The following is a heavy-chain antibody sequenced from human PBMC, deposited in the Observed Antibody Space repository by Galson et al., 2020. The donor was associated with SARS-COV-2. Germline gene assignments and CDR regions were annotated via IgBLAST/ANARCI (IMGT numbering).Heavy chain of an antibody. CDR2: INPSGGST. CDR3: ARDQMWRYYYGSGSPSGGMDV. Sequence: ASVKVSCKASGYTFTSYYMHWVRQAPGQGLEWMGIINPSGGSTSYAQKFQGRVTMTRDTSTSTVYMELSSLRSEDTAVYYCARDQMWRYYYGSGSPSGGMDVWGQGTTVTVSS. D-gene: IGHD3-10*01. J-gene: IGHJ6*02. CDR1: GYTFTSYY. V-gene: IGHV1-46*03.